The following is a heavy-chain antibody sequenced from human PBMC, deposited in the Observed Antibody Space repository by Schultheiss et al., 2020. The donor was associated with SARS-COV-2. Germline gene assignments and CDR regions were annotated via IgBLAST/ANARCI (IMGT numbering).Heavy chain of an antibody. CDR2: ISYDGSNK. Sequence: GGSLRLSCAASGFTFSSYSMNWVRQAPGKGLEWVAVISYDGSNKYYADSVKGRFTISRDNAKNTLYLEMNSLRAEDTAVYYCAREGSIAVAGWFDPWGQGTLVTVSS. D-gene: IGHD6-19*01. CDR1: GFTFSSYS. J-gene: IGHJ5*02. CDR3: AREGSIAVAGWFDP. V-gene: IGHV3-30*03.